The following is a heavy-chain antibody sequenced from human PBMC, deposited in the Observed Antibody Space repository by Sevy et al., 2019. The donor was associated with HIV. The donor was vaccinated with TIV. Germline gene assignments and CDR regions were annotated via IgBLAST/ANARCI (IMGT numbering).Heavy chain of an antibody. CDR3: TTVFSIRIRQARYYYCGMDV. CDR2: IKSKTDGGTT. D-gene: IGHD2-21*01. Sequence: GGSLRLSCAASGFTFSNAWMSWVRQAPGKGLEWVGRIKSKTDGGTTDYAAPVKGRFTISRDDSKITLYLQMNSLKIEDTAVYYCTTVFSIRIRQARYYYCGMDVWGQGTTVTVSS. J-gene: IGHJ6*02. CDR1: GFTFSNAW. V-gene: IGHV3-15*01.